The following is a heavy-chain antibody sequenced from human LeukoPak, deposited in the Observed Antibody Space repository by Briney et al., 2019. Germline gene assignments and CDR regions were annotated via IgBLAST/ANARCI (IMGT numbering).Heavy chain of an antibody. Sequence: PGGSLRLSCAASGFTFRNYAMHWVRQAPGKGLEWVALISYDASIKHYADFVKGRFTISRDNSKNTLYLQINSLRAEDTSVYYCARDSARRDGHNFDYWGQGTLVTVSS. D-gene: IGHD5-24*01. CDR2: ISYDASIK. J-gene: IGHJ4*02. CDR1: GFTFRNYA. CDR3: ARDSARRDGHNFDY. V-gene: IGHV3-30*04.